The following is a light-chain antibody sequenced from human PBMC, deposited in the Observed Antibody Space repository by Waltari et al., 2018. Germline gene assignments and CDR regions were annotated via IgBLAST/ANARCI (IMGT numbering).Light chain of an antibody. CDR3: AAWDERLSGWV. CDR1: SSNIGSNI. V-gene: IGLV1-44*01. CDR2: NNN. Sequence: QSVLTQPPSASGTPGQGVSISCSGSSSNIGSNILQWYQQLPGTAPKLLIFNNNQRPAGVPDRFSGSKSGTSASLAISGLQSEDEAEYFCAAWDERLSGWVFGGGTKLTVL. J-gene: IGLJ3*02.